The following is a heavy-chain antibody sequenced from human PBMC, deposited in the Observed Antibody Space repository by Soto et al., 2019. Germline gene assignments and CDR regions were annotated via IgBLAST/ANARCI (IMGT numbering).Heavy chain of an antibody. D-gene: IGHD3-10*01. CDR2: LSGSGGST. J-gene: IGHJ1*01. CDR3: GSAASVSYGFGI. Sequence: ATGKGLEWVSALSGSGGSTYYADSVKGRFTISRDNSKNTLYLQMNSLRAEDTAFYYCGSAASVSYGFGIWGQ. V-gene: IGHV3-23*01.